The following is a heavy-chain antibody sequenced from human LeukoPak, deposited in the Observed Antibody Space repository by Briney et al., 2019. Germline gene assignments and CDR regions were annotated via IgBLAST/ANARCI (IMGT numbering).Heavy chain of an antibody. Sequence: GGSLRLSCAASGFTFSSYAMHWVRQAPGKGLEWVAVISYDGSNKYYADSVKGRFTMSRDNDKNSMYLQMNSLRAEDTAVYYCARDCSGRNWARDFDYWGQGTLVTVSS. D-gene: IGHD2-15*01. V-gene: IGHV3-30*04. CDR3: ARDCSGRNWARDFDY. CDR1: GFTFSSYA. CDR2: ISYDGSNK. J-gene: IGHJ4*02.